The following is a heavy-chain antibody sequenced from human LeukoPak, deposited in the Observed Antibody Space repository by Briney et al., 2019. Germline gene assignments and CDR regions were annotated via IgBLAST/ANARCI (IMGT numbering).Heavy chain of an antibody. J-gene: IGHJ5*02. D-gene: IGHD1-26*01. CDR3: ARGARGKTSHGWFDP. CDR2: IYSGGST. CDR1: GFTVSSNY. V-gene: IGHV3-53*01. Sequence: GGSLRLSCAASGFTVSSNYMSWVRQAPGKGLEWVSVIYSGGSTHYADSVKGRFTISRDNSKNTLYLQMNSLRAEDTAVYYCARGARGKTSHGWFDPWGQGTLVTVSS.